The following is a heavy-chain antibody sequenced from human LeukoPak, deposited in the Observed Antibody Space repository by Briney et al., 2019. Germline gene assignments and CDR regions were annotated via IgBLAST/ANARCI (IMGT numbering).Heavy chain of an antibody. V-gene: IGHV3-21*01. CDR2: ISSTSTYI. Sequence: PGGSLRLSCAASGFTFSSFTMNWVRQAPGKGLEWVSSISSTSTYIHYADSVKGRFTISRDNAKNSLHLQMNSLRAEDTAVYYCARFDYADYLAFVYWGQGTLVTVSS. CDR1: GFTFSSFT. J-gene: IGHJ4*02. CDR3: ARFDYADYLAFVY. D-gene: IGHD4-17*01.